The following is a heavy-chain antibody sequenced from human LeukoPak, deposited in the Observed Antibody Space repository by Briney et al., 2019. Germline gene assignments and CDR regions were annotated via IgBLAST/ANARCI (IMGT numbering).Heavy chain of an antibody. J-gene: IGHJ4*02. CDR1: GYSFTSYW. D-gene: IGHD2-15*01. Sequence: GESLKISCKGSGYSFTSYWIGWVRQMPGKGLEWMGIIYPGDSDTRYSPSFQGQVTISADKSISTAYLQWSSLKASDTAVYYCATSTRYCSGGSCYSGGLDYWGQGTLVTVSS. CDR3: ATSTRYCSGGSCYSGGLDY. CDR2: IYPGDSDT. V-gene: IGHV5-51*01.